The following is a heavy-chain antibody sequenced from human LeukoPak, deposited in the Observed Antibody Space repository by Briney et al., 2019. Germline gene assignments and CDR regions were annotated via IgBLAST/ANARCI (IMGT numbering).Heavy chain of an antibody. V-gene: IGHV3-74*01. J-gene: IGHJ4*02. CDR3: ARDRLVGAPGGYFDY. CDR1: GFTFSTYW. D-gene: IGHD1-26*01. CDR2: INSDGSST. Sequence: PGGSLRLSCAAAGFTFSTYWMQWVRQANGKGLVGVSFINSDGSSTSYSDSVKGRFTTSRDNAKNTLYLQMNSLRAEDTAVYYCARDRLVGAPGGYFDYWGQGTLVTVSS.